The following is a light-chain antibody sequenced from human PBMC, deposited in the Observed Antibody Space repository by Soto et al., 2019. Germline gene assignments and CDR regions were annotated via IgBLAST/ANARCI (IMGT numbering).Light chain of an antibody. V-gene: IGKV2-28*01. CDR3: MQALHTPRT. CDR2: LGS. J-gene: IGKJ2*01. Sequence: DIVMTQSPLSLPVTPGEPASISCRSSQSLLHSNGYNSLDWYLQKPGQSPQLLIYLGSNRASGVPDRFSGSGSGTDFTLKISRVEAEDVGVYYCMQALHTPRTFGQGTKLEIK. CDR1: QSLLHSNGYNS.